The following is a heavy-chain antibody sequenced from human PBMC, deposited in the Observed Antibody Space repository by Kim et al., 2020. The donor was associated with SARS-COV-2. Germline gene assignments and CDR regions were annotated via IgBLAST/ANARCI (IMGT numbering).Heavy chain of an antibody. Sequence: KCQGRVTITADESTSTAYMELRSLRSEDTAVYYCARTPLAAAGTYYYFDYWGQGTLVTVSS. D-gene: IGHD6-13*01. J-gene: IGHJ4*02. V-gene: IGHV1-69*01. CDR3: ARTPLAAAGTYYYFDY.